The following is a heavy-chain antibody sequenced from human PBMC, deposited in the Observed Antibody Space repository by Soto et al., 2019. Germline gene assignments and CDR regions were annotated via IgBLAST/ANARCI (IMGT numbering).Heavy chain of an antibody. Sequence: QVQLVESGGGVVQPGRSLRLSCAASGFTFSSYAMHWVRQAPGKGLEWVAVISYDGSNKYYADSVKGRFTISRDNSKNTLYLQMHSLRPEDKAVYYCASPWAVACRPTCYSCMDVWGQGTTVTVSS. J-gene: IGHJ6*02. V-gene: IGHV3-30-3*01. CDR3: ASPWAVACRPTCYSCMDV. CDR1: GFTFSSYA. CDR2: ISYDGSNK. D-gene: IGHD2-15*01.